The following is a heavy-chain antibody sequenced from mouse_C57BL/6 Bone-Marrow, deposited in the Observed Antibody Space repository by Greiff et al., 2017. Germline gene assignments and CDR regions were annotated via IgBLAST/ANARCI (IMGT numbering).Heavy chain of an antibody. Sequence: QVQLQQSGAELARPGASVKLSCKASGYTFTSYGISWAKQRTGQGLEWIGEIYPRSGNTYYNEKFKGKATLTADKSSSTAYMELRSLTSEDSAVYFCASLYGSSPFDYWGQGTTLTVSS. CDR1: GYTFTSYG. V-gene: IGHV1-81*01. D-gene: IGHD1-1*01. CDR2: IYPRSGNT. CDR3: ASLYGSSPFDY. J-gene: IGHJ2*01.